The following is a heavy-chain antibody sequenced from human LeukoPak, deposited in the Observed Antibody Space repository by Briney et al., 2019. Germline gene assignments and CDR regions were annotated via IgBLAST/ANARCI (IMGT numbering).Heavy chain of an antibody. J-gene: IGHJ4*02. D-gene: IGHD2-15*01. CDR3: ARDSGRGGSCDY. V-gene: IGHV3-48*04. CDR2: ISTSSSTI. CDR1: GFTFSSYN. Sequence: PGGSLRLSCAASGFTFSSYNMKWVRQAPGKGLEWVSHISTSSSTIYYADSVKGRFTISRDNAKNSLYLQMNSLRADDTAVYYCARDSGRGGSCDYWGQGTLVTASS.